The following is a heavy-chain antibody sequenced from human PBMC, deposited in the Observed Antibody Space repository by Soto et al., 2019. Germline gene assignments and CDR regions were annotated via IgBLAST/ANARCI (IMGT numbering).Heavy chain of an antibody. CDR1: GGSVSSGGHY. V-gene: IGHV4-61*08. CDR2: IYNSGTT. CDR3: ASGSSASAYTDY. D-gene: IGHD6-13*01. J-gene: IGHJ4*02. Sequence: PSETLSLTCTVSGGSVSSGGHYWSWIRQPPWKGLEWIGYIYNSGTTDYNASLKSRVTISIDTSKNQFSLKLSSVTAADTAVYYCASGSSASAYTDYWGQGTLVTVSS.